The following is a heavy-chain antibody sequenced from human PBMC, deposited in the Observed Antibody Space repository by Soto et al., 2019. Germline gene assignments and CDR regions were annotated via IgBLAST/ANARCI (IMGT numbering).Heavy chain of an antibody. Sequence: TSETLSLTCAVYGGSFSGYYWSWIRQPPGKGLGWIGEINHSGSTNYNPSLKSRVTISVDTSKNQFSLKLSSVTAADTAVYYCARGFRPVFLRAFDIWGQGTMGTVSS. J-gene: IGHJ3*02. D-gene: IGHD1-20*01. CDR1: GGSFSGYY. CDR2: INHSGST. CDR3: ARGFRPVFLRAFDI. V-gene: IGHV4-34*01.